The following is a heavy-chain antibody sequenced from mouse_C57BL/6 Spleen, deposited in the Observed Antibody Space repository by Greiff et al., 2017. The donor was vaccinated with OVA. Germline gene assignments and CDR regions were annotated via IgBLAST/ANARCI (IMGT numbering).Heavy chain of an antibody. Sequence: QVQLQQSGLELVKPGASVKISCKASGYAFSSSWMNWVKQRPGKGLEWIGRIYPGDGDTNYNGKFKGKATLTADKSSSTAYMQLSSLTSEDSAVYFCARRDYDYDEGFAYWGQGTLVTVSA. V-gene: IGHV1-82*01. D-gene: IGHD2-4*01. CDR1: GYAFSSSW. CDR3: ARRDYDYDEGFAY. J-gene: IGHJ3*01. CDR2: IYPGDGDT.